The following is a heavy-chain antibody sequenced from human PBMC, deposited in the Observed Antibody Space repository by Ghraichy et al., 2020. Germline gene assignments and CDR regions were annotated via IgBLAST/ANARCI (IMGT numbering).Heavy chain of an antibody. J-gene: IGHJ4*02. V-gene: IGHV3-30*02. D-gene: IGHD6-13*01. CDR2: IRYDGSNK. CDR3: AKDSDIIAAAGTGVDY. CDR1: GFIFSSYG. Sequence: GESQNISCAASGFIFSSYGMHWVRQAPGKGLEWVAFIRYDGSNKYYADSVKGRFTISRDNSKNTLYLQMNSLRAEDTSVYYCAKDSDIIAAAGTGVDYWGQGTLVTVSS.